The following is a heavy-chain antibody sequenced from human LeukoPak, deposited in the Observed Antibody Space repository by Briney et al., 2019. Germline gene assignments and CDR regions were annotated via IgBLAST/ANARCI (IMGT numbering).Heavy chain of an antibody. D-gene: IGHD3-22*01. CDR2: IKQGGSEK. CDR3: AASSGYYFSHFDY. CDR1: GFTVSSYW. Sequence: GGSLRLSCAASGFTVSSYWMSWVRQAPGKGLEGVANIKQGGSEKYYVDSVKGRFTISRDNAKNSLYLQMNSLRAEDTAVYYCAASSGYYFSHFDYWGQGTLVTVSS. V-gene: IGHV3-7*05. J-gene: IGHJ4*02.